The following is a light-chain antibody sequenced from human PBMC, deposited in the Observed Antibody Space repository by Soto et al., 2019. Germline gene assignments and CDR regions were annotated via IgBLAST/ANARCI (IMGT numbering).Light chain of an antibody. Sequence: QTVVTQPPSVSGAPGQRVTISCTGSSSNIGAGYDVHWYQQLPGTAPKLLIYGNGNRPSGVPDRFSGSKSGTSASLAITGLRAEDEADYYCQSYDSSLSGWVFGGGTKLTVL. V-gene: IGLV1-40*01. CDR3: QSYDSSLSGWV. CDR2: GNG. J-gene: IGLJ3*02. CDR1: SSNIGAGYD.